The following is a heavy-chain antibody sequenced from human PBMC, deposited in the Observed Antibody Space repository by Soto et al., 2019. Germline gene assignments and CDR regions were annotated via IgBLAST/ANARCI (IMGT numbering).Heavy chain of an antibody. CDR2: INSDESSA. J-gene: IGHJ6*03. V-gene: IGHV3-74*01. Sequence: GGSLRLSCAASGFNIGIYWMHWVRQVPGKGLVWVSRINSDESSASYADYVKGRFTISRDNAKNTVYLQMNSLRAEDTTVYYCPRDPYSPSSLFYAYMDVWGKGTTVTVSS. CDR1: GFNIGIYW. CDR3: PRDPYSPSSLFYAYMDV. D-gene: IGHD6-6*01.